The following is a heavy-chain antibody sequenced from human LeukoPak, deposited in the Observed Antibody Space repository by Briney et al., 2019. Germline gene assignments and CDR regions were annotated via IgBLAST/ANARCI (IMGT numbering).Heavy chain of an antibody. CDR2: IYSDGNT. D-gene: IGHD6-19*01. CDR1: GFTVSSIY. J-gene: IGHJ4*02. CDR3: ARDLAQQWLSGPDY. V-gene: IGHV3-53*01. Sequence: PGGSLRLSCAVSGFTVSSIYMSWVRQAPGKGLEWVSFIYSDGNTYYADSVKGRFTLSRDSSKNTLYLQMNSLRAEDTAVYYCARDLAQQWLSGPDYWGQGTLVTVSS.